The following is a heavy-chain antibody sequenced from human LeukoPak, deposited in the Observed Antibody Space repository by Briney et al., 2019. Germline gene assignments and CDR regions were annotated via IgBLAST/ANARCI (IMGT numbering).Heavy chain of an antibody. J-gene: IGHJ6*03. Sequence: ASVKVSCKASGYTFSGYYIHWVRQAPGQGLEWMGWINTNTGNPTYAQGLTGRFVFSLDTSVSTAYLQISSLKAEDTAVYYCAREWGGGYYYYYYYMDVWGKGTTVTVSS. CDR3: AREWGGGYYYYYYYMDV. V-gene: IGHV7-4-1*02. D-gene: IGHD3-10*01. CDR2: INTNTGNP. CDR1: GYTFSGYY.